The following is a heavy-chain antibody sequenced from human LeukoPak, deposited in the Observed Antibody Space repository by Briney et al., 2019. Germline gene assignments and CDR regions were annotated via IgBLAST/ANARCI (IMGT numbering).Heavy chain of an antibody. CDR1: GGTISSSSYY. D-gene: IGHD3-3*01. CDR3: ARHVRFLEWLSSYYFDY. J-gene: IGHJ4*02. CDR2: IYYSGTT. V-gene: IGHV4-39*01. Sequence: PSETLSLTCTVSGGTISSSSYYWGWIRQPPGKGPEWIGSIYYSGTTYYNPSLKSRVTISVDTSKSQFSLRLTSVTAADTAVYYCARHVRFLEWLSSYYFDYWGQGTLVTVSS.